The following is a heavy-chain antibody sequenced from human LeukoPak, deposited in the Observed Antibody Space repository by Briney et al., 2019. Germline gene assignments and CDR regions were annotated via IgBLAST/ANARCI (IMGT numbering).Heavy chain of an antibody. Sequence: GESLKISCKGSGSPFSSYWTGWVRQMPGKGLEWMGIIYPGGSGTRSSPSFQGRVTISVDKSINTDYLQWSSLKASDTATYYCAGQDGNAVYYFDYWGQGTLVTVSS. D-gene: IGHD2-2*01. CDR3: AGQDGNAVYYFDY. J-gene: IGHJ4*02. CDR1: GSPFSSYW. CDR2: IYPGGSGT. V-gene: IGHV5-51*01.